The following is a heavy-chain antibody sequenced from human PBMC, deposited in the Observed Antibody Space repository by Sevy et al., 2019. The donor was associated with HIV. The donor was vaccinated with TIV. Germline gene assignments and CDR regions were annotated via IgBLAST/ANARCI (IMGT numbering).Heavy chain of an antibody. Sequence: GGSLRLSCAASGFTFSSYGMHWVRQAPGKGLEWVAVISYDGSNKYYADPVKGRFTISRDNSKNTLYLQMNSLRAEDTAVYYCAKGSYYYDSSGYKKNWYFDLWGRGTLVTVSS. CDR3: AKGSYYYDSSGYKKNWYFDL. V-gene: IGHV3-30*18. J-gene: IGHJ2*01. CDR1: GFTFSSYG. D-gene: IGHD3-22*01. CDR2: ISYDGSNK.